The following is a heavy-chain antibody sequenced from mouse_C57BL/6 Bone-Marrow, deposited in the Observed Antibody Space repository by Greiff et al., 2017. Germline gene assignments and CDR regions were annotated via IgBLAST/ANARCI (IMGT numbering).Heavy chain of an antibody. J-gene: IGHJ2*01. D-gene: IGHD1-1*01. CDR1: GYTFTSYW. V-gene: IGHV1-56*01. CDR3: ASDYYYGSSYFDY. CDR2: IFPGRGST. Sequence: VQLVESGPELVRPGASVKISCKAPGYTFTSYWMQWVRQRPGQGLEWIGEIFPGRGSTYYNEKFKGKATLTVDTSSSTAYMQLSSLTSEDSAVYFCASDYYYGSSYFDYWGQGTTLTVSA.